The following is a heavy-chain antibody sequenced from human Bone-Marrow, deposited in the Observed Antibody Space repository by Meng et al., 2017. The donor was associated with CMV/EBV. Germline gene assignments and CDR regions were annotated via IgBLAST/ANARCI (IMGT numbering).Heavy chain of an antibody. V-gene: IGHV4-34*01. D-gene: IGHD6-6*01. J-gene: IGHJ4*02. CDR3: ARGRGIAARPWFDY. Sequence: SETLSLTCAVYGGSFSGYYWSWIRQPPGKGLEWIGEINHSGSTNYNPSLKSRVTISVDTSKNQFSLKLSSVTAADTAVYYCARGRGIAARPWFDYWGQGTLATVSS. CDR1: GGSFSGYY. CDR2: INHSGST.